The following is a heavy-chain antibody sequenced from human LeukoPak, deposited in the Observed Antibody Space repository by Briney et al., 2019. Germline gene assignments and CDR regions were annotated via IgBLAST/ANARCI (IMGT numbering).Heavy chain of an antibody. CDR3: AKDETHSSGWAPFDS. Sequence: PGGSLRLSCAASGFTFSSYDINWVRQAPGKGLEWVSAMIGSGSSTYYADSVKGRFTISRDNARNTLFLQMNSLRVEDTAVYYCAKDETHSSGWAPFDSWGQGTLVIVSS. V-gene: IGHV3-23*01. D-gene: IGHD6-19*01. J-gene: IGHJ4*02. CDR1: GFTFSSYD. CDR2: MIGSGSST.